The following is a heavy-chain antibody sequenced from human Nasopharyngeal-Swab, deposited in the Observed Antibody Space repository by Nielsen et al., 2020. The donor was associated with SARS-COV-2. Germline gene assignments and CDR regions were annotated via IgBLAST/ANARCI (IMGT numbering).Heavy chain of an antibody. V-gene: IGHV3-48*03. D-gene: IGHD6-19*01. CDR1: GFTFSSYE. CDR3: AREVAGMDH. Sequence: GESLKISCAASGFTFSSYEMNWVRQAPGKGPEWVSYISSSGSTIYYADSVKGRFTISRDNARNSLYLQTNSLRDEDTAVYYCAREVAGMDHWGQGTLVTVSS. J-gene: IGHJ4*02. CDR2: ISSSGSTI.